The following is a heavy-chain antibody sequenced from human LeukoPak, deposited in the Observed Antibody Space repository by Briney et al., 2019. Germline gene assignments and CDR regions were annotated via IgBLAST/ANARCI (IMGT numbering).Heavy chain of an antibody. CDR3: ARGGNSSTWYEFDY. Sequence: GGSLRLSCAASGFAVSTKYISWVRQAPGKGLECVSLIYRVSGTYYADSVKGRFTISRDNSKNTLYLQMNNLRAEDTAVYYCARGGNSSTWYEFDYWGQGTLVTVSS. CDR2: IYRVSGT. V-gene: IGHV3-53*01. CDR1: GFAVSTKY. D-gene: IGHD6-13*01. J-gene: IGHJ4*02.